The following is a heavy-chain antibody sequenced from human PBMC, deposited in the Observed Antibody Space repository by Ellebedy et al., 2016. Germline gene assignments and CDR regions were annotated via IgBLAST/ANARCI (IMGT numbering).Heavy chain of an antibody. CDR1: GFTFDDYA. Sequence: SLKISCAASGFTFDDYAMHWVRQVPGKGLEWVSAISWSGGSRGYADSVEGRFTISRDDAKNSLYLQMNSLRDEDTAVYYCTRDNERGYAMDVWGRGTTVTVSS. CDR3: TRDNERGYAMDV. CDR2: ISWSGGSR. V-gene: IGHV3-9*01. J-gene: IGHJ6*02. D-gene: IGHD1-1*01.